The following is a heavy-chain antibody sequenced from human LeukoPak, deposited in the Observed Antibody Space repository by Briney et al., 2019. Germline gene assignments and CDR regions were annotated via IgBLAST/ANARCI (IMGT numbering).Heavy chain of an antibody. J-gene: IGHJ5*02. V-gene: IGHV1-46*01. CDR2: INPAGGAT. CDR3: ARGRQWLSSRFDP. Sequence: GASVNVSCEASGYTFVYYYIHWVRQAPGQGLEWMGVINPAGGATSYAQNFQGRVTMTRDTSTSTVYLGLSGLRSEDTAVYYFARGRQWLSSRFDPWGQGTLVTVSS. CDR1: GYTFVYYY. D-gene: IGHD6-19*01.